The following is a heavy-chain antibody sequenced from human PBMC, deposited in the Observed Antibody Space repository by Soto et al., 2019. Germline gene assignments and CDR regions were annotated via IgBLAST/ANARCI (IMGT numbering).Heavy chain of an antibody. D-gene: IGHD6-13*01. Sequence: GASVKVSCKASGGTFSSYAISWVRQAPGQGLEWMGGIIPIFGTANYAQKFQGRVTITADKSTSTAYMELSSLRSEDTAVYYCARVSHPSYSSSWYEGDYWGQGTLVTVSS. V-gene: IGHV1-69*06. CDR3: ARVSHPSYSSSWYEGDY. CDR2: IIPIFGTA. J-gene: IGHJ4*02. CDR1: GGTFSSYA.